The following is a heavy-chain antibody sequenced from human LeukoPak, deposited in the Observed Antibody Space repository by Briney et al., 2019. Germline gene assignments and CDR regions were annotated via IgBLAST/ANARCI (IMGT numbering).Heavy chain of an antibody. CDR3: AREVSYWGYYDSSGYPDY. CDR2: ISAYNGNT. V-gene: IGHV1-18*01. Sequence: ASVKVSCKASGYTFTSYGISWVRQAPGQGLEWMGWISAYNGNTNYAQKLQGRVTMTTDKSTSTAYVELRSLRSDDTAVYYCAREVSYWGYYDSSGYPDYWGQGTLVTVSS. CDR1: GYTFTSYG. J-gene: IGHJ4*02. D-gene: IGHD3-22*01.